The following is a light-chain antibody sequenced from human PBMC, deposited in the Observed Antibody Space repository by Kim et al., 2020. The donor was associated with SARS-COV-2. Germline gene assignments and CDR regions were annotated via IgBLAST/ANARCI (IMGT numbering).Light chain of an antibody. CDR1: QDISNY. V-gene: IGKV1-33*01. CDR2: DAS. CDR3: QQYDNPSST. Sequence: DIQMTQSPSSLSASVGDRVTITCQASQDISNYLNWYQQKPGKAPKLLIYDASNLETGVPSRFSGSGSGTDFTFTISSLQPEDIATYYWQQYDNPSSTFGQGTRLEIK. J-gene: IGKJ5*01.